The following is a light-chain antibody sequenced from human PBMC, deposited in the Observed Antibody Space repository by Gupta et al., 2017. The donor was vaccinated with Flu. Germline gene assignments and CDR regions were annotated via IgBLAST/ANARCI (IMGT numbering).Light chain of an antibody. V-gene: IGLV3-9*01. CDR2: RDS. J-gene: IGLJ2*01. Sequence: SYELTQPLSASVALGQTARITCGGNNIGSKNVHWYQQKPGQAPVLVIYRDSNRPSGIPERFSGSNSGNTATLTISRAQAGDEADYYCQVWDSSTVVFGGGTKLTVL. CDR3: QVWDSSTVV. CDR1: NIGSKN.